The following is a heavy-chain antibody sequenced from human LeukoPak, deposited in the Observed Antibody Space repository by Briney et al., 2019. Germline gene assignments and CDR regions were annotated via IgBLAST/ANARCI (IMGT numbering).Heavy chain of an antibody. CDR2: VYPGDSDT. D-gene: IGHD1-26*01. J-gene: IGHJ4*02. Sequence: GESLKISCKGSGYSFASYWIGWVRQMPGKGLEWMGVVYPGDSDTRYSPSFQGQVTISADKSISTAYLQWSSLKASDTAMYYCARQYPPSASGSYYGDYWGQGTLVTVSS. CDR3: ARQYPPSASGSYYGDY. V-gene: IGHV5-51*01. CDR1: GYSFASYW.